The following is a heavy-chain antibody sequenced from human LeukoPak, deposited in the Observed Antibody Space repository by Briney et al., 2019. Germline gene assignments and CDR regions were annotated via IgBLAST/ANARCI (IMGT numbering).Heavy chain of an antibody. CDR2: IYWNDDK. J-gene: IGHJ4*02. V-gene: IGHV2-5*01. CDR1: GFSLSTTGVG. D-gene: IGHD3-10*01. CDR3: AHSQWFGVTRDFDY. Sequence: SGPTLVNPTQTLTLTCTFSGFSLSTTGVGVGWIRQPPGKALEWLALIYWNDDKRYSPSLKSRLTITKDTSKNQVVLTMTNMDPVDTATYYCAHSQWFGVTRDFDYWGQGTLVTVSS.